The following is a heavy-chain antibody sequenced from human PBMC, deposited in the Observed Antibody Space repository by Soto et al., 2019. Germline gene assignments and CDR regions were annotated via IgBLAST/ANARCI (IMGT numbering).Heavy chain of an antibody. V-gene: IGHV4-34*01. CDR2: INHSGST. CDR3: ARIPGSDYSDPHDY. Sequence: SETLYLTCAVYGGSFSGYHWTWIRQAPGKGLEWIGEINHSGSTNNPSLKSRVTISADMSQKQFSLKLTSVTAADTAVYYCARIPGSDYSDPHDYWGQGTVVNVS. CDR1: GGSFSGYH. D-gene: IGHD4-17*01. J-gene: IGHJ4*02.